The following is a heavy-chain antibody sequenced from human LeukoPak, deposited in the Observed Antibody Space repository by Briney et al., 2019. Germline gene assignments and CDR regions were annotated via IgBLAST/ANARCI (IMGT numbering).Heavy chain of an antibody. J-gene: IGHJ4*02. CDR3: AREYPHDYDDY. CDR2: IYYSGST. Sequence: SETLSLTCTVSGGSISSGDYYWNWIRQPPGKGLEWIGYIYYSGSTHYNPSLKSRVTISVDTSKNQFSLKLSSVTAADTAVYYCAREYPHDYDDYWGQGTLVTVSS. V-gene: IGHV4-30-4*01. CDR1: GGSISSGDYY. D-gene: IGHD2-2*01.